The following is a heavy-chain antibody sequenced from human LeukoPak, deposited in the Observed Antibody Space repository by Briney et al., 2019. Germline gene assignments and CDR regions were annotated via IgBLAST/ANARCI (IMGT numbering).Heavy chain of an antibody. J-gene: IGHJ4*02. Sequence: SETLSLTCTVSGGSISSYYWSWIRQPPGKGLKWIGYIYYSGSTSYNPSLKSRVTISLDTSKNQFSLKLISVTAADTAVYYCARGVGSGYTDYWGQGALVTVSS. CDR3: ARGVGSGYTDY. CDR2: IYYSGST. V-gene: IGHV4-59*01. CDR1: GGSISSYY. D-gene: IGHD3-22*01.